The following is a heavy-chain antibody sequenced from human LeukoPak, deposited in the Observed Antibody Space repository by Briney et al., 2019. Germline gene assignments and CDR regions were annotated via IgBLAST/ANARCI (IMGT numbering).Heavy chain of an antibody. CDR1: GYTFTSYY. J-gene: IGHJ4*02. Sequence: ASVKVSCKASGYTFTSYYMHWVRQAPGQGLEWMGIINPSGGSTSYAQKFQGRATMTRDTSTSTVYMELSSLRSEDTAVYYCARDGYLRDYFDYWGQGTLVTVSS. D-gene: IGHD5-18*01. V-gene: IGHV1-46*01. CDR2: INPSGGST. CDR3: ARDGYLRDYFDY.